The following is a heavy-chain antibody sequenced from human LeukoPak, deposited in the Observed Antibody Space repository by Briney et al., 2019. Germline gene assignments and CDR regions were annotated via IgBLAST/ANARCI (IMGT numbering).Heavy chain of an antibody. D-gene: IGHD3-3*01. CDR3: ARGLYYDFWSGYMNYSYYYYMDV. Sequence: GGALRLSCAASGFTFSSYAMSWVRQAPGKGLEWVSAISGSGGSTYYADSVKGRFPISRDNTKNSLYLQMNSLRAEDTAVYYCARGLYYDFWSGYMNYSYYYYMDVWGKGNTVTVSS. V-gene: IGHV3-23*01. CDR2: ISGSGGST. J-gene: IGHJ6*03. CDR1: GFTFSSYA.